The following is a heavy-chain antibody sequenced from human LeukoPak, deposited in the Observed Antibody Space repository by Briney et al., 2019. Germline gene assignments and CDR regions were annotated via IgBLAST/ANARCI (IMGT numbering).Heavy chain of an antibody. CDR3: AKWASDNRAFDL. CDR1: GTSITSYY. J-gene: IGHJ4*02. CDR2: GHYSGNT. Sequence: TSETLSLTCTVSGTSITSYYWNWIRQAPGQGPEWIGYGHYSGNTKYNPPLKSRVTISVDTSKNQFSLMLSSVTAADTAGYFWAKWASDNRAFDLWGQGTLVTVSS. V-gene: IGHV4-59*08. D-gene: IGHD1-26*01.